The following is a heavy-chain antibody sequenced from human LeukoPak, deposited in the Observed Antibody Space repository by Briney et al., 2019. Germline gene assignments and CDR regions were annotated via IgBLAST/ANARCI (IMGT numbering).Heavy chain of an antibody. CDR2: IYYSGST. D-gene: IGHD5-18*01. CDR3: ARGRGYRQYFDY. J-gene: IGHJ4*02. Sequence: SETLSLTCTVSGGSISSSSYYWGWIRQPPGKGLEWIGSIYYSGSTYYNPSLKSRVTISVDTSKNQFSLKLSSATAADTAVYYCARGRGYRQYFDYWGQGTLVTVSS. CDR1: GGSISSSSYY. V-gene: IGHV4-39*01.